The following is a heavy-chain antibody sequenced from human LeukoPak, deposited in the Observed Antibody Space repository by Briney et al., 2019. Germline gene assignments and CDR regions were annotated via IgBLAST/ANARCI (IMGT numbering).Heavy chain of an antibody. CDR1: GFTFGSYA. V-gene: IGHV3-33*01. D-gene: IGHD6-13*01. Sequence: GGSLRLSCAASGFTFGSYAMHWVRQARGKGLEWVAVIWYDGSNKNYVDSVKGRFTISRDNSKNTLYLQMNSLRVGDTAVYYCARDPIAAGHRPPYVDYWGQGTLVIVSS. CDR3: ARDPIAAGHRPPYVDY. CDR2: IWYDGSNK. J-gene: IGHJ4*02.